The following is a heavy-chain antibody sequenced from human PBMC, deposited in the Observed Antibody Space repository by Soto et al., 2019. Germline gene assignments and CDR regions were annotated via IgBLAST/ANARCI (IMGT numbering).Heavy chain of an antibody. J-gene: IGHJ1*01. CDR1: GGSISSGGYY. Sequence: SETLSLTCTVSGGSISSGGYYWSWIRQHPGKGLEWIGYIYHSGTTYYNPSLKSRVTISVDTSKNQFSLKLTSVTAADTAVYYCARYSSSWLKYLQYWGRGSLVTVSS. V-gene: IGHV4-31*03. D-gene: IGHD6-13*01. CDR3: ARYSSSWLKYLQY. CDR2: IYHSGTT.